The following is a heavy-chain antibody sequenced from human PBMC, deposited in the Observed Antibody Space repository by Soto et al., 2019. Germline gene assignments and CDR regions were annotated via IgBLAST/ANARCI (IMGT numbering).Heavy chain of an antibody. CDR3: ARTPDRYCTDGVCFFDP. CDR1: GYTFTGYY. D-gene: IGHD2-8*01. CDR2: INPNSGGT. Sequence: GASVKVSCKASGYTFTGYYMHWVRQAPGQGLEWMGWINPNSGGTNYAQKFQGRVTMTRDTSISTAYMELSRLRSDDTAVYYCARTPDRYCTDGVCFFDPWGQGTLVTVSS. V-gene: IGHV1-2*02. J-gene: IGHJ5*02.